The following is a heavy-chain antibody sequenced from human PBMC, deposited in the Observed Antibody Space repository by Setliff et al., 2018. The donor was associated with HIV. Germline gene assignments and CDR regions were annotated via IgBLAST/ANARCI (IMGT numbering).Heavy chain of an antibody. V-gene: IGHV4-34*01. CDR1: GGSFSGYY. CDR2: INHSGST. CDR3: ASFSPPFDY. D-gene: IGHD3-3*01. J-gene: IGHJ4*02. Sequence: SETLSLTCAVYGGSFSGYYWSWIRQPPGKGLEWIGEINHSGSTNYNPSLKSRVTISVATSKNQFSLKLSSVTAADTAVYYCASFSPPFDYWGQGTLVTVSS.